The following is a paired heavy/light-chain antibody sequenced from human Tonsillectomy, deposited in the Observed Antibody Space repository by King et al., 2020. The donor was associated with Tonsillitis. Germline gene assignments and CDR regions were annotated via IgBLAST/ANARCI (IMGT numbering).Heavy chain of an antibody. CDR3: ARFFKAYGRGRSGFNY. CDR2: ISINSDYI. J-gene: IGHJ4*02. V-gene: IGHV3-21*01. Sequence: EVHLLESGGGLVKPGGSLRLSCAASGFNFSTYSMNWVRQAPGKGLEWVSSISINSDYIYYADSVKGRFTISRDNAKNSLYLQMNSLRAEDTAIYYCARFFKAYGRGRSGFNYWGQGTLVTVSS. CDR1: GFNFSTYS. D-gene: IGHD6-19*01.
Light chain of an antibody. CDR1: QDISTY. J-gene: IGKJ2*01. CDR3: QQYDNIPYT. CDR2: DAS. V-gene: IGKV1-33*01. Sequence: DTQMTQSPTSLSASVGDRVTITCQASQDISTYLNWCQQKPGKAPKVLIYDASNLETGVPSRFSGSGSGTDFTLTISSLQPEDTAIYYCQQYDNIPYTFGQGTKLEIK.